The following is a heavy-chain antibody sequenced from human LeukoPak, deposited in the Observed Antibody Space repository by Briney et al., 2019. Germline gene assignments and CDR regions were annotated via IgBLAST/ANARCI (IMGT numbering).Heavy chain of an antibody. Sequence: PSETLSLTCTVSGGSISNYYWSWIRQPPGKGLEWIGYIYNSGSTNYNSSLKSRVTISIDTSKNQFSLKLSSVTAADTAVYYCARVRGDGYNFAVGGGYYYYMDVWGKGTTVTVSS. V-gene: IGHV4-59*01. J-gene: IGHJ6*03. D-gene: IGHD5-24*01. CDR2: IYNSGST. CDR1: GGSISNYY. CDR3: ARVRGDGYNFAVGGGYYYYMDV.